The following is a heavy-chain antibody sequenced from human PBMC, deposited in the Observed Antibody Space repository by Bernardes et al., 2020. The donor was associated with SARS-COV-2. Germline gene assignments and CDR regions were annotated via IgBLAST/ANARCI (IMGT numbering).Heavy chain of an antibody. CDR2: IYTSGST. D-gene: IGHD2-2*02. J-gene: IGHJ4*02. CDR3: AGDRCSSTSCYSLSYFAY. Sequence: SETLSLTCTVSGGSISSYYWSWIRQPAGKGLEWIGRIYTSGSTNYNPSLKSRVTMSVDTSKNQFSLKPSSVTAADAAVYYCAGDRCSSTSCYSLSYFAYWGQGTLVTVSS. CDR1: GGSISSYY. V-gene: IGHV4-4*07.